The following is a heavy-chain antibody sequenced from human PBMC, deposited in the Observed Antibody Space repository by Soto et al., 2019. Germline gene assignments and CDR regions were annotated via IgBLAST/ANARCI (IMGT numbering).Heavy chain of an antibody. CDR3: ARGRSGFWSGYSWTNYYYGMDV. CDR2: INHSGST. V-gene: IGHV4-34*01. CDR1: GGSFSGYY. D-gene: IGHD3-3*01. J-gene: IGHJ6*02. Sequence: SETLSLTCAVYGGSFSGYYWSWIRQPPGKGLEWIGEINHSGSTNYNPSLKSRVTISVDTSKNQFSLKLSSVTAADTAVYYCARGRSGFWSGYSWTNYYYGMDVWGQGTTVTVSS.